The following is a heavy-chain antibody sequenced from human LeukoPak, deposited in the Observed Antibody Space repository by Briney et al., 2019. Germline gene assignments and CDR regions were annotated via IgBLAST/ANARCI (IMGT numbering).Heavy chain of an antibody. V-gene: IGHV3-23*01. CDR2: ISGSGGST. CDR3: AKDLTQYCSGGSCYGGLPNDAFDI. D-gene: IGHD2-15*01. J-gene: IGHJ3*02. Sequence: GGSLRLSGAASGFTFSSYAMSWVRQAPGKGLEWVSAISGSGGSTYYADSVKGRFTISRDNSKNTLYLQMNSLRAEDTAVYYCAKDLTQYCSGGSCYGGLPNDAFDIWGQGTMVTVSS. CDR1: GFTFSSYA.